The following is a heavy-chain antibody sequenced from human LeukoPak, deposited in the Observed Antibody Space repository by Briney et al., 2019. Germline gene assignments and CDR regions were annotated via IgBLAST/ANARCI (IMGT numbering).Heavy chain of an antibody. D-gene: IGHD2-2*01. V-gene: IGHV1-18*01. CDR2: INAYNGNT. CDR1: GYTLTSYG. Sequence: ASVKVSCKASGYTLTSYGISWVRQAPGQGLEWMGWINAYNGNTNYAQKLQGRVTMTTDTSTSTAYMELRSLRSDDTAVYYCARYCSSTSCYPYYYYGMDVWGQGTTVTVSS. CDR3: ARYCSSTSCYPYYYYGMDV. J-gene: IGHJ6*02.